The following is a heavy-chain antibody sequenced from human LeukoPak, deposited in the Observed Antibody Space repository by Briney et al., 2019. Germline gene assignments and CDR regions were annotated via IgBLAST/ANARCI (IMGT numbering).Heavy chain of an antibody. V-gene: IGHV3-30-3*01. Sequence: GGSLRLSCTASGFIFSNYALHWVRQGPGKGLEWAAVISYDGITKYYADSVKGRFTISRDNSKNTLYLQVNSLRAEDTVVYYCARDDRPASNWNTIPFDYWGQGSLVTVSS. CDR2: ISYDGITK. CDR1: GFIFSNYA. J-gene: IGHJ4*02. D-gene: IGHD1-20*01. CDR3: ARDDRPASNWNTIPFDY.